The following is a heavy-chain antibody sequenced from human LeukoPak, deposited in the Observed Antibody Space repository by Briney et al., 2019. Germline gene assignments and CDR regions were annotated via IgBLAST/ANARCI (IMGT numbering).Heavy chain of an antibody. Sequence: GGSLRLSCAASGFTFSSYAMSWVRQAPGKGLEWVSGISGSDNNTYYPDSVKGRFTISRDNSKNTLYLQMNSLRAEDTAVYYCAKDLTMIVDWGQGTLVTVSS. D-gene: IGHD3-22*01. V-gene: IGHV3-23*01. CDR2: ISGSDNNT. CDR3: AKDLTMIVD. CDR1: GFTFSSYA. J-gene: IGHJ1*01.